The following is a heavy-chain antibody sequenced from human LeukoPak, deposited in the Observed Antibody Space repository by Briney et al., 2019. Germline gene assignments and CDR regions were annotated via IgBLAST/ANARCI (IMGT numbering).Heavy chain of an antibody. CDR3: ARPLAPVMLNAFDI. Sequence: VKVSCQASGFTFTSHDYNWVRQATGQGLEWMGWMNPNSGNTDYAQKFQGRVTVTRDTSTSTVYMELSSLRSEDTAIYYCARPLAPVMLNAFDIWGQGTMVTVSS. V-gene: IGHV1-8*01. CDR2: MNPNSGNT. CDR1: GFTFTSHD. J-gene: IGHJ3*02. D-gene: IGHD2-8*01.